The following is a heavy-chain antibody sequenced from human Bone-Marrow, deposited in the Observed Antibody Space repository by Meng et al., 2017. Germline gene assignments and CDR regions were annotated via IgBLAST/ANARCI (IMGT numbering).Heavy chain of an antibody. V-gene: IGHV1-18*01. CDR1: GYTFHRYG. Sequence: PFGVELKQPGAAVKASCKASGYTFHRYGISWVRQAPGQGLEWMGWISAYNGNTNYAQKLQGRVTMTTDTSTSTAYMELRSLRSDDTAVYYCARDHSGYDGGFDYWGQGTLVTVSS. CDR2: ISAYNGNT. J-gene: IGHJ4*02. D-gene: IGHD5-12*01. CDR3: ARDHSGYDGGFDY.